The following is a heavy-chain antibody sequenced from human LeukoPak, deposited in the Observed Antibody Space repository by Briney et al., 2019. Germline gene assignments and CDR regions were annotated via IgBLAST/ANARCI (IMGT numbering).Heavy chain of an antibody. V-gene: IGHV4-59*11. J-gene: IGHJ4*02. CDR2: IYYSGST. D-gene: IGHD1-14*01. CDR3: ARDSPGTTLGY. Sequence: SETLSLTCTVSGGSISSHYWSWIRQPPGKGLEWIGYIYYSGSTNYNLSLKSRVTISVDTSKNQFSLKLSSVTAADTAVYYCARDSPGTTLGYWGQGTLVTVSS. CDR1: GGSISSHY.